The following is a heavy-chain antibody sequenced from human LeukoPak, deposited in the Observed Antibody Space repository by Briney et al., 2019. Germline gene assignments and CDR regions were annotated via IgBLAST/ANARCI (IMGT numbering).Heavy chain of an antibody. J-gene: IGHJ4*02. D-gene: IGHD3-10*01. Sequence: GGSLRLSCAASGFTFSDYYMSWIRQAPGKGLEWVAVISYGGSNKYYADSVKGRFTISRDNSKNTLYLQMNSLRAEDTAVYYCANGGFELDYWGQGTLVTVSS. V-gene: IGHV3-30*18. CDR1: GFTFSDYY. CDR3: ANGGFELDY. CDR2: ISYGGSNK.